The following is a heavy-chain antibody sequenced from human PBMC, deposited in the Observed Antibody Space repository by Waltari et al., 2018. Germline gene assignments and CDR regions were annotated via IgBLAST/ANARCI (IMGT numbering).Heavy chain of an antibody. CDR3: TRIAAAYLAFDI. D-gene: IGHD6-13*01. CDR1: GFTFSSYA. J-gene: IGHJ3*02. V-gene: IGHV3-23*01. Sequence: EVQLLESGGGLVQPGGSLRLSCAASGFTFSSYAMSWVRQAPGKGLEWVSAISGSGGSTYYADSVKGRFTISRDNSKNTLYLQMNSLKTEDTAVYYCTRIAAAYLAFDIWGQGTMVTVSS. CDR2: ISGSGGST.